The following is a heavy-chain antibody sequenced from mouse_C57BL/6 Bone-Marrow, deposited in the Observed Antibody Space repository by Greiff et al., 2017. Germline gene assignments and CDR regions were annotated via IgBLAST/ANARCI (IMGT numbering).Heavy chain of an antibody. V-gene: IGHV5-6*01. J-gene: IGHJ4*01. CDR2: ISSGGSYT. Sequence: EVQRVESGGDLVKPGGSLKLSCAASGFTFSSYGMSWARQTPDKRLEWVATISSGGSYTYYPDSVKGRFTISRDNAKNTLYLQMSSLKSEDTAMYYCARHGTGTGYAMDYWGQGTSVTVSS. CDR3: ARHGTGTGYAMDY. CDR1: GFTFSSYG. D-gene: IGHD4-1*01.